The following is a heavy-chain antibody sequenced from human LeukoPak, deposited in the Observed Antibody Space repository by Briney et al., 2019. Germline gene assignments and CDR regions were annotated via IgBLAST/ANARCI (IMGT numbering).Heavy chain of an antibody. Sequence: SVKVSCKASGGTFSSYAISWVRQAPGQGLEWMGRIIPIFGTANYAQKFQGRVTITMDESTSTAYMELSSLRSEDTAVYYCARDRHYYDSSGYYSPFDYWGQGTLVTVSS. D-gene: IGHD3-22*01. CDR2: IIPIFGTA. J-gene: IGHJ4*02. CDR3: ARDRHYYDSSGYYSPFDY. V-gene: IGHV1-69*05. CDR1: GGTFSSYA.